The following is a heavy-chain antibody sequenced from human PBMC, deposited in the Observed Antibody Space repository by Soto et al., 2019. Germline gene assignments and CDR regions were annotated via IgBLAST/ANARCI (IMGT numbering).Heavy chain of an antibody. Sequence: HVQLVDSGGGVVQPWRSLRLSCGASGFTFSNYDLHWVRQAPGKRLEWVAVISYDGSSTYYTDSVKGRFTLSRDNSNNTVYLQMNSLRAEDTAVYYCARESLIGPLFDYHGLDFWGQGTTVTVSS. CDR3: ARESLIGPLFDYHGLDF. D-gene: IGHD3-9*01. CDR2: ISYDGSST. J-gene: IGHJ6*02. V-gene: IGHV3-30-3*01. CDR1: GFTFSNYD.